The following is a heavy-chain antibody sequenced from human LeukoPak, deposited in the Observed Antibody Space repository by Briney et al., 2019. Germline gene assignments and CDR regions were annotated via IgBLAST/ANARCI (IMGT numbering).Heavy chain of an antibody. Sequence: SETLSLTCTVSGGSISSSGYYWGWMRQPPGKGLEWIGSRYYSGSTYYNPSLKSRVTISVDTSKNQFSLKLSSVTAADTALYYCATLTTTYFDYWGQGTLVTVSS. V-gene: IGHV4-39*01. CDR2: RYYSGST. CDR3: ATLTTTYFDY. D-gene: IGHD4-11*01. J-gene: IGHJ4*02. CDR1: GGSISSSGYY.